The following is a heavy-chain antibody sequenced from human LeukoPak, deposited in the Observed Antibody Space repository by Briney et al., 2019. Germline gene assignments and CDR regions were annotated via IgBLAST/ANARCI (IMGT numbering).Heavy chain of an antibody. D-gene: IGHD6-19*01. CDR1: GGSISSDS. CDR2: IYSSGST. V-gene: IGHV4-4*07. Sequence: SETLSLTCTVSGGSISSDSWSWIRQPAGKGLEWLGRIYSSGSTDYNPSFKSRVTMSADTSKKQFSLRLTSVTAADTAVYYCARERYSRGWYADSWGQGTLVTVSS. J-gene: IGHJ4*02. CDR3: ARERYSRGWYADS.